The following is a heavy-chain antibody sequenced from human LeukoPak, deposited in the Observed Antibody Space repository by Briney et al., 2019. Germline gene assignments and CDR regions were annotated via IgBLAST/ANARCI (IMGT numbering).Heavy chain of an antibody. J-gene: IGHJ6*02. Sequence: ASVKVSCKASGYTFTSYGISWVRQAPGQGLEWMGWINAGNGNTKYSQKFQGRVTITRDTSASTACMELSSLRSEDTAVYYCARGIAAAANYYYGMDVWGQGTTVTVSS. CDR3: ARGIAAAANYYYGMDV. D-gene: IGHD6-13*01. CDR2: INAGNGNT. CDR1: GYTFTSYG. V-gene: IGHV1-3*01.